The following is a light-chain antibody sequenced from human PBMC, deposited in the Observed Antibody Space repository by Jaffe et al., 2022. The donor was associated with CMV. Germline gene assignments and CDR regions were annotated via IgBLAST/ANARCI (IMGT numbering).Light chain of an antibody. CDR2: DVT. Sequence: QSALTQPASVSGSPGQSITISCTGISSDVGDDNYVSWYQQHPDEAPKLIIYDVTNRPSGVSNRFSGSKSGNTASLTISGLQAEDEADYYCSSYTSSTVFGGGTKLAVL. J-gene: IGLJ2*01. CDR3: SSYTSSTV. V-gene: IGLV2-14*03. CDR1: SSDVGDDNY.